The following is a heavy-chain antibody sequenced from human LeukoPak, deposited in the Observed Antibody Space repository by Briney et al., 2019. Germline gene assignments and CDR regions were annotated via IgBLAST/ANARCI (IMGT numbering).Heavy chain of an antibody. J-gene: IGHJ6*02. Sequence: GGSLRLSCAASGFTFSSYGMHWVRQAPGRGLEWVAVISYDGSSKYYADSVKGRFTISRDNSKNTQFLQMNSLRGEDTAVYYCANVTLSERPSIYYDYGRDVWGQGTTVTVSS. CDR3: ANVTLSERPSIYYDYGRDV. CDR2: ISYDGSSK. CDR1: GFTFSSYG. D-gene: IGHD1-1*01. V-gene: IGHV3-30*18.